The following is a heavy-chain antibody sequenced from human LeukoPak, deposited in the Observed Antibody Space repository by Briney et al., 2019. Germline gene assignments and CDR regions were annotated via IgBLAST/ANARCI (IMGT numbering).Heavy chain of an antibody. Sequence: PGGSLRLSCAASGFTFSSYWISWVRQAPGKGLEWVANIKQDGSEKYYVDSVKGRFTISRDNAKNSLYLQMNSLRAEDTAVYYCARMPLPYYYYYYMDVWGKGTTVTVSS. CDR2: IKQDGSEK. CDR3: ARMPLPYYYYYYMDV. J-gene: IGHJ6*03. V-gene: IGHV3-7*01. D-gene: IGHD2-2*01. CDR1: GFTFSSYW.